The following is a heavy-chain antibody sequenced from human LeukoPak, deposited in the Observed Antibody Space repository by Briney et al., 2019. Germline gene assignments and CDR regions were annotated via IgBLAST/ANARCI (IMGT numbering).Heavy chain of an antibody. CDR3: AKGYRGVTNLAFDY. V-gene: IGHV3-21*04. CDR2: ISSSSSYI. CDR1: GFTFSSYS. Sequence: PGGSLRLSCAASGFTFSSYSMNWVRQAPGKGLEWVSSISSSSSYIYYADSVKGRFTISRDNSKNTMYLQMSRLRAEDTAVYYCAKGYRGVTNLAFDYWGQGTLVTVSS. D-gene: IGHD4-17*01. J-gene: IGHJ4*02.